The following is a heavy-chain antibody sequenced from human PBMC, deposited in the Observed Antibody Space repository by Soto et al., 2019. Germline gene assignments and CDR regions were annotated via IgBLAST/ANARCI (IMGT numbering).Heavy chain of an antibody. Sequence: PSETLSLTCAVSGGSISTSNWWSWVRQPPGKGLEWIGEVYRTGSTNYNPYLESRVIVSVDKSKNQFSLKLTSVTAADTAVYYFARARATIAAAAIFDCWGQGTLVTVSS. CDR2: VYRTGST. V-gene: IGHV4-4*02. D-gene: IGHD6-13*01. CDR1: GGSISTSNW. J-gene: IGHJ4*02. CDR3: ARARATIAAAAIFDC.